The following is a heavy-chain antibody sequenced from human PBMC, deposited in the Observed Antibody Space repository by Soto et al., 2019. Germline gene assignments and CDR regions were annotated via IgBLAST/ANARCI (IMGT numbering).Heavy chain of an antibody. Sequence: ASLKGSCKASGYTFTSDQIDWVRQAPGQGLEWMGRIDPSGGKTGYAQKLHGRVTMTRNTSNSTAYMELTSLTSDDTGVYYCAGGNFRYWGQGTLVTVSS. V-gene: IGHV1-8*02. CDR1: GYTFTSDQ. CDR3: AGGNFRY. J-gene: IGHJ4*02. CDR2: IDPSGGKT.